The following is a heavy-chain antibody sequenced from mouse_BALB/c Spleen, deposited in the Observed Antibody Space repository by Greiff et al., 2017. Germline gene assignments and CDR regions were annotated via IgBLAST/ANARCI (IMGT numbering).Heavy chain of an antibody. CDR3: ARGVWEGFYFDY. Sequence: QVQLKQSGAELGRPGVSVKISCKGSGYTFTDYAMHWVKQSHAKSPEWIGVISTYYGDASYNQKFKGKATMTVDKSSSTAYMELARLTSEDSAIYYCARGVWEGFYFDYWGQGTTLTVSS. D-gene: IGHD2-10*02. CDR2: ISTYYGDA. V-gene: IGHV1S137*01. J-gene: IGHJ2*01. CDR1: GYTFTDYA.